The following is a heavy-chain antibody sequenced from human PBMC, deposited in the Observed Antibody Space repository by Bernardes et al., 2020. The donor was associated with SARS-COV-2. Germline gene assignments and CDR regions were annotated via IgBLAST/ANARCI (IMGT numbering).Heavy chain of an antibody. V-gene: IGHV3-23*01. D-gene: IGHD3-22*01. CDR2: MSGSDDRT. CDR1: GFTFSSYA. Sequence: GGSLRLSCAASGFTFSSYAMSWVRQAPGTGMEWVSGMSGSDDRTNYAGSVKGRFTISRDTSKSTLYLQMNSLRAEDTAVYYCAKGRDSGYLVPFDYWGQGTLVTVSS. CDR3: AKGRDSGYLVPFDY. J-gene: IGHJ4*02.